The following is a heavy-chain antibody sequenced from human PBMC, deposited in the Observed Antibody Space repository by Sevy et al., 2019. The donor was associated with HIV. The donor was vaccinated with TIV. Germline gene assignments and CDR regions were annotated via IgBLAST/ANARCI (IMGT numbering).Heavy chain of an antibody. CDR1: GFTFSDYY. Sequence: GGSLRLSCAASGFTFSDYYMSWIRQAPGKGLEWVSYISSSGSTIYYADSVKGRFTISRDNAKNSLYLQMNSLRAEDTAVYYCARVPEEQLVPYLDYWRQGTLVTVSS. D-gene: IGHD6-6*01. CDR2: ISSSGSTI. J-gene: IGHJ4*02. CDR3: ARVPEEQLVPYLDY. V-gene: IGHV3-11*01.